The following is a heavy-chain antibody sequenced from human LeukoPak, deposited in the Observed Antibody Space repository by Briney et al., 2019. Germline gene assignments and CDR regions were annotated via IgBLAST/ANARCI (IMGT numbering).Heavy chain of an antibody. CDR1: GYTFTGYY. CDR2: INPNSGGT. D-gene: IGHD3-3*01. J-gene: IGHJ4*02. V-gene: IGHV1-2*06. CDR3: ARVGNYDFWSGYHGYYFDY. Sequence: ASVKVSCKVSGYTFTGYYMHWLRQAPRQGLEWMGRINPNSGGTNYAQKFQGRVTMTRDTSISTAYMELSRLRSDDTAVYYCARVGNYDFWSGYHGYYFDYWGQGTLVTVSS.